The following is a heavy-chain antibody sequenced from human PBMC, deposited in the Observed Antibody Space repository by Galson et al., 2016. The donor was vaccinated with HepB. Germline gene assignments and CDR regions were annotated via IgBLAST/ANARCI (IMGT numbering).Heavy chain of an antibody. J-gene: IGHJ4*02. CDR2: INPTGGMA. D-gene: IGHD2-15*01. CDR1: GYTFIHFY. V-gene: IGHV1-46*01. CDR3: ARDLGGRVTGADY. Sequence: SVKVSCKDSGYTFIHFYMHWVRQAPGQGLEWMAMINPTGGMATYAQKFQGRVTVTRDTSTSTVYMELKSLKSEDTAVYYCARDLGGRVTGADYWCRGTLVTVSS.